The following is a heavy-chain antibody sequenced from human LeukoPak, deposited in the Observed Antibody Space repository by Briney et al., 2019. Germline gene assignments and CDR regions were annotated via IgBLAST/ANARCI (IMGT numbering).Heavy chain of an antibody. CDR2: IWYDGSNK. CDR3: ARSLNGDPPDFDY. J-gene: IGHJ4*02. CDR1: GFTFSRYG. Sequence: GGSLRLSCAASGFTFSRYGMHWVRQAPGKGLEWVTVIWYDGSNKFYADSVKGRFTISRDNSNNMLYLQMSSLRAEDTAVYYCARSLNGDPPDFDYWGQGTPVTVSS. D-gene: IGHD4-17*01. V-gene: IGHV3-33*01.